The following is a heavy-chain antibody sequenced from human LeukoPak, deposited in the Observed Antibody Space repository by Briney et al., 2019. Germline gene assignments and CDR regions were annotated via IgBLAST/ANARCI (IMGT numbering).Heavy chain of an antibody. J-gene: IGHJ5*02. CDR2: ISGSGGST. CDR1: GCTFSSYA. D-gene: IGHD2-2*01. CDR3: AIERQLLSLFDP. Sequence: GGSLRLSCAASGCTFSSYAMSWVRQAPGKGLEWVSAISGSGGSTYYADSVKGRFTISRDNSKNTLYLQMNSLRAEDTAVYYCAIERQLLSLFDPWGQGTLVTVSS. V-gene: IGHV3-23*01.